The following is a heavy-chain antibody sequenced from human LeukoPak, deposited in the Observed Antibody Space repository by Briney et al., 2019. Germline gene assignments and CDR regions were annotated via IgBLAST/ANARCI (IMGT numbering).Heavy chain of an antibody. CDR1: GGSISNYY. CDR2: IYSSGTT. V-gene: IGHV4-4*07. Sequence: PSETLSLTCTVSGGSISNYYWNWIRQPAGKGLEWIGRIYSSGTTNYNPSLKSRLTMSVDTSKNQFSLNLSSVTAADTAVYYCAREGAVAGRGNDYWGQGTLVTVSS. CDR3: AREGAVAGRGNDY. J-gene: IGHJ4*02. D-gene: IGHD6-19*01.